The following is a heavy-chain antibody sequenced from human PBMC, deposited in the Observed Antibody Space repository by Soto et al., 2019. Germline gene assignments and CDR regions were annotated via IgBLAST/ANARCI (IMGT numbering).Heavy chain of an antibody. V-gene: IGHV3-23*01. CDR3: AKHPGLVVPAASLYYYYYMDV. CDR2: ISGSGGST. J-gene: IGHJ6*03. CDR1: GFTFSSYA. D-gene: IGHD2-2*01. Sequence: EVQLLESGGGLVQPGGSLRLSCAASGFTFSSYAMSWVRQAPGKGLEWVSAISGSGGSTYYADSVKGRFTISRDNSKNTLYLQMNSMRAEDTAVYYCAKHPGLVVPAASLYYYYYMDVWGKGTTVTVSS.